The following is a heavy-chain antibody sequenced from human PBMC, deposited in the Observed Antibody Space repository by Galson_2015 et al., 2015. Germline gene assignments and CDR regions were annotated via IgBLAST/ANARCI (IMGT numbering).Heavy chain of an antibody. J-gene: IGHJ5*01. CDR3: ARHEEGSSACFDS. Sequence: ETLSLTCAVYGGSFSGYFWSWIRQPPGKGLEYIGEINHSGSTTYNPSLKSRVSLSIDTSKNQFSLKLTSVTAADTAVYYCARHEEGSSACFDSWGQGTLVTVSS. CDR2: INHSGST. V-gene: IGHV4-34*01. D-gene: IGHD2-2*01. CDR1: GGSFSGYF.